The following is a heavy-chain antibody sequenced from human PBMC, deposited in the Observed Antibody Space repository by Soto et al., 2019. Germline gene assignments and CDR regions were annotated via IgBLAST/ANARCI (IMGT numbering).Heavy chain of an antibody. D-gene: IGHD3-9*01. V-gene: IGHV1-3*01. CDR2: INAGNGNT. CDR1: GYTFTSYA. J-gene: IGHJ6*02. Sequence: ASVKVSCKASGYTFTSYAMHWVRQAPGQRLEWMGWINAGNGNTKYSQKFQGRVTITRDTSASTAYMELSSLRSEDTAVCYCARDQGYDILTGYHDYGMDVWGQGTTVTVSS. CDR3: ARDQGYDILTGYHDYGMDV.